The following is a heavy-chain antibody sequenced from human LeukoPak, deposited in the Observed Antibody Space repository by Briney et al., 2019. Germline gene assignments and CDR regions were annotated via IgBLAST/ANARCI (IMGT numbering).Heavy chain of an antibody. D-gene: IGHD6-13*01. CDR2: ISGSGGST. CDR1: GFTFSSYG. CDR3: AKDQSCSGSSSWYCYVDV. V-gene: IGHV3-23*01. Sequence: GGSLRLSCAASGFTFSSYGMSWVRQTPGKGLEWVSAISGSGGSTYYADSVKGRFTISRDNSKNTLYLQMNSLRAEDTAVYYCAKDQSCSGSSSWYCYVDVWGKGTTVTVSS. J-gene: IGHJ6*03.